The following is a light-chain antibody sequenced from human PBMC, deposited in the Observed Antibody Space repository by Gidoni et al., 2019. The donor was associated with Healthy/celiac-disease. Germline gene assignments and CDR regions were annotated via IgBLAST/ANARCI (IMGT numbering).Light chain of an antibody. V-gene: IGKV3-15*01. J-gene: IGKJ1*01. CDR3: QQYHNCPRT. CDR2: VAS. Sequence: IAMTHARATLSVSPGERATLSCRPSQSVSSNLAWYQQKPGQAPRLLIYVASTRATGIPARFSGSGSGTEFTLTISRLQSEDFAVYYCQQYHNCPRTFGQGTKVEIK. CDR1: QSVSSN.